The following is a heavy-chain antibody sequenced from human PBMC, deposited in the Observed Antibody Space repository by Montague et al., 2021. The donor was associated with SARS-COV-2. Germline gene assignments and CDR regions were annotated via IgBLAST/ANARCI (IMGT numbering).Heavy chain of an antibody. CDR2: IYYSGST. Sequence: SETLSLTCTVSGDSISSSSYFWGWIRQPPGKGLEWIGSIYYSGSTYYNPSLKSRVTISVDTSKNQFSLKLSSVTAADTAVYYCARVGRQLLVRLCGTDVWGQGTTVTVSS. CDR1: GDSISSSSYF. V-gene: IGHV4-39*07. D-gene: IGHD6-13*01. J-gene: IGHJ6*02. CDR3: ARVGRQLLVRLCGTDV.